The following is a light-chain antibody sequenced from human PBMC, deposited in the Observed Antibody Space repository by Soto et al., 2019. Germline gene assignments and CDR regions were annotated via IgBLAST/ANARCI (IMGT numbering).Light chain of an antibody. J-gene: IGLJ2*01. CDR3: SSFTSSNTVL. CDR2: NVG. V-gene: IGLV2-14*01. CDR1: SSDVGGYNY. Sequence: QSALTQPASVSGSPGQSITISCTGTSSDVGGYNYVSWYQQHPGKAPKLIIYNVGNRPSGVSNRFSGSKSGNTASLTISGLQAEDEGHYYCSSFTSSNTVLFGGGTKLTVL.